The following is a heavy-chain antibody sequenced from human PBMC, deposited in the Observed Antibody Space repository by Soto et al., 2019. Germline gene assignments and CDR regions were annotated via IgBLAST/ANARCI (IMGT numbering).Heavy chain of an antibody. J-gene: IGHJ4*02. CDR3: TTRDLGYCSGGSCYVVDFDY. CDR1: GFTFSGSA. V-gene: IGHV3-73*02. Sequence: EVQLVESGGGLVQPGGSLKLSCAASGFTFSGSAMHWVRQASVKGLEWVGRIRSKANSYATAYAASVKGRFTISRDDSKNTAYLQMNSLKTEDTAVYYCTTRDLGYCSGGSCYVVDFDYWGQGTLVTVSS. D-gene: IGHD2-15*01. CDR2: IRSKANSYAT.